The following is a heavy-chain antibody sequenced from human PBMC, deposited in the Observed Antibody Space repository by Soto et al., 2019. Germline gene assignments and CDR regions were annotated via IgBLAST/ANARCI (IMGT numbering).Heavy chain of an antibody. CDR3: ASPTGTSGMDV. CDR2: IDPSDSYT. V-gene: IGHV5-10-1*01. Sequence: GECLKLSGKGSGYSITSYWSGWVRQMPGKGLEWMGRIDPSDSYTNYSPSFQGHVTISADKSISTAYLQWSSLKASDTAMYYCASPTGTSGMDVWGQGTTVTVSS. D-gene: IGHD1-7*01. J-gene: IGHJ6*02. CDR1: GYSITSYW.